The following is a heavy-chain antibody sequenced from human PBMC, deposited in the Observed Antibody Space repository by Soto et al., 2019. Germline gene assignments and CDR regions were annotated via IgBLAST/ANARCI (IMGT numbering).Heavy chain of an antibody. J-gene: IGHJ4*02. CDR2: INPKSGGT. Sequence: ASVKVSCKASGYTFTGYYMHWVRQAPGQGLEWMGWINPKSGGTNYAQKFQGRVTMTRDTFITTVYMELSRLRSDDTALYYCARGTVVTRWGTGLVNYWGQGTLVTVSS. CDR3: ARGTVVTRWGTGLVNY. V-gene: IGHV1-2*02. CDR1: GYTFTGYY. D-gene: IGHD2-21*02.